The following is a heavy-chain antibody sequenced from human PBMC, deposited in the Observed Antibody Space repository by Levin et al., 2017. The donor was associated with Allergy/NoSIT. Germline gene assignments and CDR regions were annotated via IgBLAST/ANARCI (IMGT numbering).Heavy chain of an antibody. D-gene: IGHD6-6*01. CDR1: GFTFSGYT. CDR3: ASDGSYDTLDI. CDR2: ISSSSTYI. V-gene: IGHV3-21*01. J-gene: IGHJ3*02. Sequence: GESLKISCAASGFTFSGYTLNLVRPAPGKGLEWVSSISSSSTYIYYADSLKCRFTISRDDAKNSLSLQMNSLRVEDTAVYYCASDGSYDTLDIWGQGTMVTVSS.